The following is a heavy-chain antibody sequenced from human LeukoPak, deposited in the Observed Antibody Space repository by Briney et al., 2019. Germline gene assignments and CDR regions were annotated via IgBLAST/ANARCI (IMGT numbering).Heavy chain of an antibody. CDR1: GFTFSSYE. Sequence: GGSLRLSCAASGFTFSSYEMNWVRQAPGKGLEWVSHISSSGSTIYYADSVKGRFTISRDNAKNSLYLQMNSLRAEDTAVYYCARLDYGDYRGAFDIWGQGTMVTVSS. D-gene: IGHD4-17*01. V-gene: IGHV3-48*03. CDR3: ARLDYGDYRGAFDI. CDR2: ISSSGSTI. J-gene: IGHJ3*02.